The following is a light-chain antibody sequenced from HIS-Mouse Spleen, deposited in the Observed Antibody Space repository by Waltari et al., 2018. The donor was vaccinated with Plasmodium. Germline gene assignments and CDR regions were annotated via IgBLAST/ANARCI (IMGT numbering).Light chain of an antibody. V-gene: IGKV1-33*01. CDR3: QQYDNLPPLFT. CDR1: QDSSNY. CDR2: DAS. J-gene: IGKJ3*01. Sequence: DIQMTQSPSSLSASVGARFTITYQAIQDSSNYLNWYQQKPGKAPKLLIYDASNLETGVPSRFSGSGSGTDFTFTISSLQPEDIATYYCQQYDNLPPLFTFGPGTKVDIK.